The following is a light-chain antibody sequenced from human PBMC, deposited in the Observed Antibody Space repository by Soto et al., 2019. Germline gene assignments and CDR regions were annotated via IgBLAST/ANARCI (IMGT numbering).Light chain of an antibody. CDR3: QQYGNSPPGT. Sequence: ETVLTQSPGTLYFSPGERATLSCRASQSVGNSHVAWYQQRRGLPPRLLIYGASNRATGIPDRFSGSGSVADFTLTISRLEHEDFAVYFCQQYGNSPPGTFGQGTRL. CDR2: GAS. V-gene: IGKV3-20*01. CDR1: QSVGNSH. J-gene: IGKJ5*01.